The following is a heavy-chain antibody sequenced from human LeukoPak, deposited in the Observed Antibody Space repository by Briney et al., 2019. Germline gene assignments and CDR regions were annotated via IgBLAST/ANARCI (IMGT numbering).Heavy chain of an antibody. CDR1: GFTFTDFY. V-gene: IGHV3-11*04. D-gene: IGHD2-21*01. CDR2: ISSSGNTI. Sequence: GGSLRLSCAASGFTFTDFYMTWIRQAPGKGLEWVSYISSSGNTIDYADSVKGQFTISRDNAKNSLYLQMNSLRAEDTAVYYCARVRRFPNWFDPWGQGTLVTVSS. CDR3: ARVRRFPNWFDP. J-gene: IGHJ5*02.